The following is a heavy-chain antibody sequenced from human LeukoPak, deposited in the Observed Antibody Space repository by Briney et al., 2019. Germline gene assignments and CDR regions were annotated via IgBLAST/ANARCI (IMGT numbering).Heavy chain of an antibody. V-gene: IGHV2-5*02. J-gene: IGHJ4*02. D-gene: IGHD3-10*01. Sequence: ESGPALVKPTQTLTLTCTFSGFSLSTTGVGVGWIRQPPGKALEWLALIYWDDGKRYSPSLKSRLTITKDTSKNQVVLTMTTMDPVDTATYYCAHSTTYGSGSYGYGYWGQGTLVTVSS. CDR2: IYWDDGK. CDR3: AHSTTYGSGSYGYGY. CDR1: GFSLSTTGVG.